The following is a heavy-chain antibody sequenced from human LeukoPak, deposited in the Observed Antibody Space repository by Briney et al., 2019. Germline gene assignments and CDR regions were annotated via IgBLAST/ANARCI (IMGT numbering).Heavy chain of an antibody. D-gene: IGHD6-19*01. CDR2: IYYNGST. Sequence: TSETLSLTCTVSGGSISSYYWSWIRQPPGKGLEWIGYIYYNGSTNYNPSLKSRVTISVDTSKNLFSLKLSSVTAADTAVYYCARCTGGSGWYGSSGLWYFDLWGRGTLVTVSS. J-gene: IGHJ2*01. V-gene: IGHV4-59*01. CDR3: ARCTGGSGWYGSSGLWYFDL. CDR1: GGSISSYY.